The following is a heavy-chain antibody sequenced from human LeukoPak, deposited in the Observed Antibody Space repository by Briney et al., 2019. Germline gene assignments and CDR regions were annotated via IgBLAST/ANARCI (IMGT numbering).Heavy chain of an antibody. V-gene: IGHV4-59*01. D-gene: IGHD5-12*01. CDR1: SVSISTYY. CDR2: IYYKGNT. Sequence: SETLSLTCTVSSVSISTYYWSWIRQPPGKGLEWIGYIYYKGNTNYNPSLRSRVTISFDTPKNQFSLKLSSVTAADTAVYYFARSGRPTSWFDPWGQGTLVTVSS. J-gene: IGHJ5*02. CDR3: ARSGRPTSWFDP.